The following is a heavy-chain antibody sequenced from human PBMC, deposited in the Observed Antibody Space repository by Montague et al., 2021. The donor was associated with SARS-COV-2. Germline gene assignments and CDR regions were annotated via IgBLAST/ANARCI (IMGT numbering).Heavy chain of an antibody. V-gene: IGHV4-59*12. Sequence: SETLSLTCTASGGSISSYYWSWIRQPPGRGLQWIGYISYSGSTNYNPSLKSRVTISVDTSKNHFTLRLSSVTAADTAIYYCARKGSGRSDLAYWGQGTLVTVSS. CDR1: GGSISSYY. D-gene: IGHD1-26*01. J-gene: IGHJ4*02. CDR2: ISYSGST. CDR3: ARKGSGRSDLAY.